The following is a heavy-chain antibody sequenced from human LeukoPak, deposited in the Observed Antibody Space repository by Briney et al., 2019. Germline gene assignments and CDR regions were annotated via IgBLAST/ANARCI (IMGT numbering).Heavy chain of an antibody. Sequence: SETLSLTCTVSGGSISSGDYYWSWIRQPPGKGLEWIGYIYYSGSTYYNPSLKSRVTISVDTSKNQFSLKLSSVTAADTAVYYCARSCSGGSCHWYFDLWGRGTLVTVSS. J-gene: IGHJ2*01. V-gene: IGHV4-30-4*01. CDR3: ARSCSGGSCHWYFDL. CDR2: IYYSGST. D-gene: IGHD2-15*01. CDR1: GGSISSGDYY.